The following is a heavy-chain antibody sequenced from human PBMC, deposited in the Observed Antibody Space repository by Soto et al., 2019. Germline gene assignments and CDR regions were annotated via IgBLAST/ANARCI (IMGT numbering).Heavy chain of an antibody. CDR1: GFTFSSYS. CDR2: ISSSSSTI. D-gene: IGHD2-15*01. J-gene: IGHJ5*02. Sequence: EVQLVESGGGLVQPGGSLRLSCAASGFTFSSYSMNWVRQAPGKGLEWVSYISSSSSTIYYADSVKGRFTISRDNAKNSLYLQMNSLRAEDTAVYYCARAIVVVVAATNWGFDPWGQGTLVTVSS. V-gene: IGHV3-48*01. CDR3: ARAIVVVVAATNWGFDP.